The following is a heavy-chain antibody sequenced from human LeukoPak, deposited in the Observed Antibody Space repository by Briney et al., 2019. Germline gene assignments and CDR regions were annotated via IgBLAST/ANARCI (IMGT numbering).Heavy chain of an antibody. CDR1: GFTFSNYW. CDR2: INEDGSGK. V-gene: IGHV3-7*01. Sequence: GGSLRLSCVFSGFTFSNYWMKWVRQAPGKGLEWVASINEDGSGKYSMDSVKDRVTISRDKAKTSLDLQINSLTVEDTAIYYCVRDDGDVWGKGTTVTVSS. J-gene: IGHJ6*04. CDR3: VRDDGDV.